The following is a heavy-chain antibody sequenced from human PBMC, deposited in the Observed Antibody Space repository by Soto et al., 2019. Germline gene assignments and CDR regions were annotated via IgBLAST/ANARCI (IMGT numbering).Heavy chain of an antibody. CDR2: INPSSGST. J-gene: IGHJ4*02. Sequence: GASVKVSCKASGYTLIMYYIHWMRQAPGQGLEWMGLINPSSGSTTYADSVKGRFTISRDNSKNTLYLQMNSLRAEDTAVYYCAKAVVGASPAYWGQGTLVTVSS. D-gene: IGHD1-26*01. V-gene: IGHV1-46*04. CDR3: AKAVVGASPAY. CDR1: GYTLIMYY.